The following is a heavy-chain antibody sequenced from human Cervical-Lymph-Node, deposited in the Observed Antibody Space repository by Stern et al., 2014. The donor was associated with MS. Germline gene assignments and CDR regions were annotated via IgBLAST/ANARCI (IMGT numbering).Heavy chain of an antibody. CDR2: MNPNSGNT. CDR1: GYTFTSYD. Sequence: VQLVESGAEVKKPGASVKVSCKASGYTFTSYDINWVRQATGHGLEWMGWMNPNSGNTGYAQKFQGRVTMTRNTSISTAYMELSSLRSEDTAVYYCARRSCAARPTSCAFDIWGQGTMVTVSS. D-gene: IGHD6-6*01. CDR3: ARRSCAARPTSCAFDI. V-gene: IGHV1-8*01. J-gene: IGHJ3*02.